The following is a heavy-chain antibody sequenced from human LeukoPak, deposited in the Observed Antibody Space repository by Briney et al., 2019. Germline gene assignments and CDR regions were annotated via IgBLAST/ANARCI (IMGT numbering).Heavy chain of an antibody. V-gene: IGHV3-30*03. CDR3: ARDGSGSYFD. D-gene: IGHD1-26*01. J-gene: IGHJ4*02. CDR1: GFTFSSYG. CDR2: ISYDGSNK. Sequence: QPGGSLRLSCAASGFTFSSYGMHWVRQAPGKGLEWVAVISYDGSNKYYADSVKGRFTISRDNAKNSLYLQMNSLRAEDTAVYYCARDGSGSYFDWGQGTLVTVSS.